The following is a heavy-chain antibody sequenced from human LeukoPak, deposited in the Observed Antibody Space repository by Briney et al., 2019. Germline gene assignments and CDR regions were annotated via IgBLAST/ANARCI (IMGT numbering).Heavy chain of an antibody. CDR3: ARGITMVRGVIPFYY. Sequence: ASVKVSCKASGYTFTSYAMHWVRQAPGQRLEWMGWINAGNGNTKYSQKFQGRVTITRDTSASTAYMELSSLRSEDTAVYYCARGITMVRGVIPFYYWGQGTLVTVSS. CDR1: GYTFTSYA. D-gene: IGHD3-10*01. CDR2: INAGNGNT. J-gene: IGHJ4*02. V-gene: IGHV1-3*01.